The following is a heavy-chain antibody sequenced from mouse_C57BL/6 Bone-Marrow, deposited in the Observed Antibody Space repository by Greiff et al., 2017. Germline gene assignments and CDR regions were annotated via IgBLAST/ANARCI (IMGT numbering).Heavy chain of an antibody. Sequence: QVQLQQSGAELARPGASVKLSCKASGYTFTSYGISWVKQRTGQGLEWIGEIYPRSGNTYYNEKFKGKATLTAAKSSTTAYMELRSLTSEDPAVYSCSRLRYYSNYVDVWGPGTTLTVSS. CDR2: IYPRSGNT. CDR1: GYTFTSYG. CDR3: SRLRYYSNYVDV. J-gene: IGHJ2*01. D-gene: IGHD2-5*01. V-gene: IGHV1-81*01.